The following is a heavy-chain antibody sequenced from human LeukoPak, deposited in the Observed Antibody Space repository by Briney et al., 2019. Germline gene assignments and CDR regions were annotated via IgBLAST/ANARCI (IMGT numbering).Heavy chain of an antibody. Sequence: GGSLRLSCAASGFTFSSYWMHWVPQAPGKGLVWVSRINSDGSTTNYADSVKGRFTISRDNAKNTLYLQMNSLRAEDTAVYYCARDLYGGKGDYWGQGTLVTVSS. CDR3: ARDLYGGKGDY. CDR1: GFTFSSYW. CDR2: INSDGSTT. D-gene: IGHD4-23*01. V-gene: IGHV3-74*01. J-gene: IGHJ4*02.